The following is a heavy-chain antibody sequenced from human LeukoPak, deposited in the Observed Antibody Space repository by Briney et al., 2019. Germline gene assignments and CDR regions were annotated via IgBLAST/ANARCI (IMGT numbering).Heavy chain of an antibody. D-gene: IGHD3-22*01. Sequence: GGSLRLSCAASGFTFSTYGMHWVRQAPGKGLEWVAFIRNDATGGYYADSVKGRYTISRDNSKNTVYLQMNSLRVEDTAVYYCARGLFLSGYLDAFDIWGQGTVVTVSS. CDR2: IRNDATGG. J-gene: IGHJ3*02. CDR3: ARGLFLSGYLDAFDI. V-gene: IGHV3-30*02. CDR1: GFTFSTYG.